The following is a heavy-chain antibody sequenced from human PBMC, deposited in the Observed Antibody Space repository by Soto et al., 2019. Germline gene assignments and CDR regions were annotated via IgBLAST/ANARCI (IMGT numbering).Heavy chain of an antibody. D-gene: IGHD4-17*01. CDR2: IYHSGST. V-gene: IGHV4-30-2*01. CDR1: GGSISSGGYS. J-gene: IGHJ5*02. CDR3: ARAFMTTVTTYNWFDP. Sequence: SETLSLTCAVSGGSISSGGYSWSWIRQPPGKGLEWIGYIYHSGSTYYNPSLKSRVTISVDRSKNQFSLKLSSVTAADTAVYYCARAFMTTVTTYNWFDPWGQGTLVTVSS.